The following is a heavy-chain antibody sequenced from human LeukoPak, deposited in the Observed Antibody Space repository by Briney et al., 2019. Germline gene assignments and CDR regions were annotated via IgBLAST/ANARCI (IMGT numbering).Heavy chain of an antibody. CDR1: GGSFSGYY. Sequence: SETLSLTCAVYGGSFSGYYWSWIRQPPGKGLEWIGEINHSGSTNYNPPLKSRVTISVDTSKNQFSLKLSSVTAADTAVYYCARAVGVPGNDAFDIWGQGTMVTVSS. D-gene: IGHD3-10*01. CDR2: INHSGST. J-gene: IGHJ3*02. V-gene: IGHV4-34*01. CDR3: ARAVGVPGNDAFDI.